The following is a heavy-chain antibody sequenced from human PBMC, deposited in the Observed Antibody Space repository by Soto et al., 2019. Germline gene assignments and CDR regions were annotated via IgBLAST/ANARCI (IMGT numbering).Heavy chain of an antibody. CDR2: ILPIFHTT. J-gene: IGHJ4*02. Sequence: QVQLVQSGAEVKKPGSSVKVSCQASGGFFSSNAISWVRQAPGQGLEWMGGILPIFHTTHYAQKFQGRVTITADESTSTAYMELSSLKSEDTALYYCATGGRGYSSAPRFYVEYWGQGTRVPVSS. V-gene: IGHV1-69*01. CDR1: GGFFSSNA. D-gene: IGHD5-18*01. CDR3: ATGGRGYSSAPRFYVEY.